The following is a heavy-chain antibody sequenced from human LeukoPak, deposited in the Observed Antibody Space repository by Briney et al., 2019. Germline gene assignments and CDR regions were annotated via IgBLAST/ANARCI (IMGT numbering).Heavy chain of an antibody. CDR2: IYTSGSS. Sequence: SETLSLTCTVSGVSINSYYRSWIRQPAGKGLEWIGRIYTSGSSNYNPSLKSRVTMSVDTSKNQFSLWLTSVTAADTAVYYCARAAYGDYRYYYFYLDVWGKGTTVTVSS. CDR1: GVSINSYY. J-gene: IGHJ6*03. V-gene: IGHV4-4*07. CDR3: ARAAYGDYRYYYFYLDV. D-gene: IGHD4-17*01.